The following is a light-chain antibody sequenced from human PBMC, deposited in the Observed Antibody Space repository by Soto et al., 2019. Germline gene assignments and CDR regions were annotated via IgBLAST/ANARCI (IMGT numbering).Light chain of an antibody. V-gene: IGKV2-28*01. J-gene: IGKJ1*01. Sequence: EIVMTQSPLSLPVTPGEPASISCRSSQSLLHSNGYDSPDWYLQKPGQSPQLLIYLGSNRASGVPARFSGSGSGTDFTLKISRVEADDVGVYYCMQALQSPPTFGQGTKVEIK. CDR2: LGS. CDR3: MQALQSPPT. CDR1: QSLLHSNGYDS.